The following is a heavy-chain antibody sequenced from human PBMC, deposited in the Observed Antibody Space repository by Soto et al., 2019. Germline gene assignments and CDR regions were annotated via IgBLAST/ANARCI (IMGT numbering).Heavy chain of an antibody. J-gene: IGHJ5*02. D-gene: IGHD2-15*01. CDR3: ASLGIGYCSGGSCYGSRFDP. V-gene: IGHV4-39*01. Sequence: QLQLQESGPGLVKPSETLSLTCTVSGGSISSSSYYWGWIRQPPGKGLEWIGSIYYSGSTYYNPSLKSRVTLSVDTSKNQSSLKLSSVTAADPAVYYCASLGIGYCSGGSCYGSRFDPWGQGTLVTVSS. CDR2: IYYSGST. CDR1: GGSISSSSYY.